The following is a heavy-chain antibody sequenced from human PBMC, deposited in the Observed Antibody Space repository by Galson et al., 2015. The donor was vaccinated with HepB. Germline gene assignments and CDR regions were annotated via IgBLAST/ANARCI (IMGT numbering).Heavy chain of an antibody. CDR1: GYTFTGYY. V-gene: IGHV1-2*06. J-gene: IGHJ5*02. D-gene: IGHD3-22*01. CDR2: INPNSGGT. Sequence: SVKVSCKAFGYTFTGYYMHWVRQAPGQGLEWMGRINPNSGGTNYAQKFQGRVTMTRDTSISTAYMELSRLRSDDTAVYYCARALNYYDSSGYHGWFDPWGQGTLVTVSS. CDR3: ARALNYYDSSGYHGWFDP.